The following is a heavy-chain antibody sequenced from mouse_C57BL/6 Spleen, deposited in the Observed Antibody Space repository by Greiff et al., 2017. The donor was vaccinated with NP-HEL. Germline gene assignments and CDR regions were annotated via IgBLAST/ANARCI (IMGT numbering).Heavy chain of an antibody. V-gene: IGHV1-39*01. Sequence: EVQLQQSGPELVKPGASVKISCKASGYSFTDYNMNWVKQSNGKSLEWIGVINPNYGTTSYNQKFKGKATLTVDKSSSTAYMQLNNLTTEDTAVYSCARSRPIYYDYGVDYWGQGTTLTVSS. CDR2: INPNYGTT. J-gene: IGHJ2*01. CDR3: ARSRPIYYDYGVDY. D-gene: IGHD2-4*01. CDR1: GYSFTDYN.